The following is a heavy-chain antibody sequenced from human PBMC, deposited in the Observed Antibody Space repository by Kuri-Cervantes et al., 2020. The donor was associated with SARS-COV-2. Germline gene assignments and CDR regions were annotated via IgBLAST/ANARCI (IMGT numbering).Heavy chain of an antibody. CDR3: ARVFRTQGFDP. J-gene: IGHJ5*02. Sequence: SETLSLTCTVSGGSISSYYWSWIRQPPGKGLEWIGEINHSGSTSYNPSLKSRVTISIDTSKNQFSLRLNSLTAAGTAVYFCARVFRTQGFDPWGQGTLVTVSS. CDR1: GGSISSYY. CDR2: INHSGST. V-gene: IGHV4-34*01. D-gene: IGHD3-10*01.